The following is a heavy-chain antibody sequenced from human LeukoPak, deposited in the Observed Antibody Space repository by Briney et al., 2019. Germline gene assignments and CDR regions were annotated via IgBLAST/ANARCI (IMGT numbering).Heavy chain of an antibody. CDR1: GFTFSSYA. D-gene: IGHD2-2*01. CDR2: IGIAGDT. J-gene: IGHJ4*02. Sequence: GGSLRLSCAASGFTFSSYAMSWVRQPTGKGLEWVSAIGIAGDTYYPDSVKGRFTISRDNAKNSLYLQLNSLRAGDTAVYYCARGYCSNTRCSEGFYFDYWGQGALVTVSS. V-gene: IGHV3-13*01. CDR3: ARGYCSNTRCSEGFYFDY.